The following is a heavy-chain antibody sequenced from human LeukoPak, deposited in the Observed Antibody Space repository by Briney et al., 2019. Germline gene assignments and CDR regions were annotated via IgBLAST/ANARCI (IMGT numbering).Heavy chain of an antibody. V-gene: IGHV3-11*01. CDR2: ISSSGSTI. J-gene: IGHJ4*02. CDR1: GFTFSDYY. D-gene: IGHD6-19*01. Sequence: GGSLRLSCAASGFTFSDYYMSWIRQAPGKGLEWVSYISSSGSTIYYADSVKGRFTISRDNSKNTLYLQMNSLRAEDTAVYYCAKAPKWLVGDYFDYWGQGTLVTVSS. CDR3: AKAPKWLVGDYFDY.